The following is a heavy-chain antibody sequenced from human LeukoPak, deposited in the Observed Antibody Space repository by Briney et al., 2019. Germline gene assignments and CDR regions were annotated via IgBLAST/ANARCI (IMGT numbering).Heavy chain of an antibody. Sequence: SETLSLTCTVSGGSISSSSYYWGWIRQLPGKGLEWIGSIYYSGSTYYNPSLKSRVTISVDTSKNQFSLKLSSVTAADTAVYYCARHYYDSSGYYPFDYWGQGTLVTVSS. J-gene: IGHJ4*02. CDR3: ARHYYDSSGYYPFDY. CDR1: GGSISSSSYY. D-gene: IGHD3-22*01. CDR2: IYYSGST. V-gene: IGHV4-39*01.